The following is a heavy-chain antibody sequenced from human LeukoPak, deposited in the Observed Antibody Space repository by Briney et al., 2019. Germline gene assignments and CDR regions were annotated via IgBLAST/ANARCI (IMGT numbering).Heavy chain of an antibody. CDR3: AKDSGAKIRYLDY. D-gene: IGHD5-12*01. CDR2: IWYDGSNK. Sequence: GGSLRLSCAASRFTFSSYGMHWVRQAPGKGLEWVAVIWYDGSNKYYADSVKGRFTISRDNSKNTLYLQMNSLRAEDTAVYYCAKDSGAKIRYLDYWGQGTLVTVSS. V-gene: IGHV3-33*06. CDR1: RFTFSSYG. J-gene: IGHJ4*02.